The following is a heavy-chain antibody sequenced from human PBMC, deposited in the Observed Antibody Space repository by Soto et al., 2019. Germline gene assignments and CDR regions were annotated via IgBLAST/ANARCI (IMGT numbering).Heavy chain of an antibody. CDR1: GGSISSGGYS. CDR3: AMPDLGWFDP. J-gene: IGHJ5*02. Sequence: KTSETLSLTCAVSGGSISSGGYSWSWIRQPPGKGLEWIGYIYHSGSTNYNPSLKSRVTISVDKSKNQFSLKLSSVTAADTAVYYCAMPDLGWFDPWGQGTLVTVSS. D-gene: IGHD3-16*01. CDR2: IYHSGST. V-gene: IGHV4-30-2*01.